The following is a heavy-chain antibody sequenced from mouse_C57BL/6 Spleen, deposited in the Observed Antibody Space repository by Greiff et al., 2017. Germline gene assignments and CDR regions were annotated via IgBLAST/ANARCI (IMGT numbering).Heavy chain of an antibody. CDR3: ANYDGYSAWFAY. J-gene: IGHJ3*01. CDR2: ISYDGSN. CDR1: GYSITSGYY. V-gene: IGHV3-6*01. Sequence: EVQVVESGPGLVKPSQSLSLTCSVTGYSITSGYYWNWIRQFPGNKLEWMGYISYDGSNNYNPSLKNRISITRDTSKNQFFLKLNSVTTEDTATYYCANYDGYSAWFAYWGQGTLVTVSA. D-gene: IGHD2-3*01.